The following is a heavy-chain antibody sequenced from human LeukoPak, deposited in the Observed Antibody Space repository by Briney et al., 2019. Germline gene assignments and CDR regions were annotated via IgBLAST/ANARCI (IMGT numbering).Heavy chain of an antibody. CDR1: GFTFSSYG. J-gene: IGHJ4*02. D-gene: IGHD2-2*01. Sequence: GGSLRLSCAASGFTFSSYGMNWVRQAPGKGLEWVSYISSSSSTIYYADSVKGRFTISRDNAKNSLYLQMNSLRDEDTAVYYCARGDSFIVVVPAAMDYWGQGTLVTVSS. V-gene: IGHV3-48*02. CDR3: ARGDSFIVVVPAAMDY. CDR2: ISSSSSTI.